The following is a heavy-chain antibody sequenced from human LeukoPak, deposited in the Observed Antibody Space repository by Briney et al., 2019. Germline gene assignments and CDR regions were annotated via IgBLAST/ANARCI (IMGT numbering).Heavy chain of an antibody. V-gene: IGHV3-53*01. J-gene: IGHJ4*02. CDR3: TPHLWGGTYPYYLAY. CDR1: GFSVSTKY. Sequence: TGGSLRLSCAASGFSVSTKYMNWVRQAPGKGLEWVSILYSGSDTYYANSVKGRFTISRDNSKNTLYLQLNSLRADDTAVYYCTPHLWGGTYPYYLAYWGQGTLVTVSS. CDR2: LYSGSDT. D-gene: IGHD1-26*01.